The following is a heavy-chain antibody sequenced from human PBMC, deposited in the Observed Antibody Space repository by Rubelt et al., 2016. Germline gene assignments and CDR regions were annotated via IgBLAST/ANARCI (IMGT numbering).Heavy chain of an antibody. CDR1: GSISSGGYS. CDR2: IYYSGST. J-gene: IGHJ4*02. CDR3: ARSGKQWDALDY. V-gene: IGHV4-30-4*07. Sequence: GSISSGGYSWSWIRQPPGKGLEWIGYIYYSGSTYYNPSLKGRVTISVDTSKNQFSLKLNSVTAADTAVYYCARSGKQWDALDYWGQGTLVTVSS. D-gene: IGHD6-19*01.